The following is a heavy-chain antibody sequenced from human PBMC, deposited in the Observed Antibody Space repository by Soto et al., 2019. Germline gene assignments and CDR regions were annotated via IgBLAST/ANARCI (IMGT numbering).Heavy chain of an antibody. V-gene: IGHV1-69*13. Sequence: SVKVSCKASGGTFSSYAISWVRQAPGQGHKWMGGIIPIFGTANYAQKYQGRVTITADESTSTAYMEQRSLRFEDTALYYCAREGAYCSGGSCYAYQFQHWGQGTLVTVSS. CDR2: IIPIFGTA. D-gene: IGHD2-15*01. J-gene: IGHJ1*01. CDR3: AREGAYCSGGSCYAYQFQH. CDR1: GGTFSSYA.